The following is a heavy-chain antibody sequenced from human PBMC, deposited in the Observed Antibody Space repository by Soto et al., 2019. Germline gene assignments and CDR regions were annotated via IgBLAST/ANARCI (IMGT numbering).Heavy chain of an antibody. V-gene: IGHV4-34*01. CDR2: INHSGST. J-gene: IGHJ3*02. CDR1: GGSFSGYY. CDR3: ARGRSYDIRGALGIDI. D-gene: IGHD3-22*01. Sequence: SETLSLTCAVYGGSFSGYYWSWIRQPPGKGLEWIGEINHSGSTNYNPSLKSRVTISVDTSKNQFSLKLSSVTAADTAVYYCARGRSYDIRGALGIDIWGQGTMVTVSS.